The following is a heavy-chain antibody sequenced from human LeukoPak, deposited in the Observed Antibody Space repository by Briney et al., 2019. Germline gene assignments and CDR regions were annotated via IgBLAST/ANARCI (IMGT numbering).Heavy chain of an antibody. Sequence: QPAGTLRLTCAASGFTFSSYGLHWVRQGPGQGLEWVAVRWYDGSNKYYEDSVKSRFTTSRDNSKNTLYLPMNSLRAEDTAVYYCARDGKQLDLDYWGQGTLVTVSS. D-gene: IGHD6-6*01. CDR2: RWYDGSNK. J-gene: IGHJ4*02. CDR1: GFTFSSYG. V-gene: IGHV3-33*01. CDR3: ARDGKQLDLDY.